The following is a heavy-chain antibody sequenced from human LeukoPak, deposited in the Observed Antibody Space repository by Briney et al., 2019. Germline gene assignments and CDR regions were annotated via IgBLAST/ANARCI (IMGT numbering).Heavy chain of an antibody. CDR3: AKDYLGYCSGTSCHDAFDI. D-gene: IGHD2-2*01. J-gene: IGHJ3*02. V-gene: IGHV3-30*02. CDR1: GFTLSSYS. CDR2: IRYDGSNK. Sequence: GGSLRLSCAASGFTLSSYSMNWVRQAPGKGLEWVAFIRYDGSNKYYADSVKGRFTISRDNSKNTLYLQMNSLRAEDTAVYYCAKDYLGYCSGTSCHDAFDIWGQGTMVTVSS.